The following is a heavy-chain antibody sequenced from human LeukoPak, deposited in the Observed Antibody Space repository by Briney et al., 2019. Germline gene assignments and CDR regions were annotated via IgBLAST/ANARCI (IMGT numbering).Heavy chain of an antibody. CDR3: ARDCPHDYSNYFDY. J-gene: IGHJ4*02. Sequence: QPGGSLRLSCAASGFTFSSYSMNWVRQAPGKGLEWVSYISSSSSTIYYADSVKGRFTISRDNAKNSLYLQMNSLRAEDTAVYYCARDCPHDYSNYFDYWGQGTLVTVSS. V-gene: IGHV3-48*01. CDR1: GFTFSSYS. CDR2: ISSSSSTI. D-gene: IGHD4-11*01.